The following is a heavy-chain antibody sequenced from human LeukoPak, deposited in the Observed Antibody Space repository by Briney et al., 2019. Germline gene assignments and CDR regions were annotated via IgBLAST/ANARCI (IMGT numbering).Heavy chain of an antibody. Sequence: GGSLRLSCAASGFTFDDYGMSWVRQAPGKGLEWVSGINWNGGSTGYADSVKGRFTISRDNAKNSLYLQMNSLRAEDTALYYCARAMGSITMIVVANFDYWGQGTLVTVSS. CDR1: GFTFDDYG. CDR2: INWNGGST. CDR3: ARAMGSITMIVVANFDY. D-gene: IGHD3-22*01. V-gene: IGHV3-20*04. J-gene: IGHJ4*02.